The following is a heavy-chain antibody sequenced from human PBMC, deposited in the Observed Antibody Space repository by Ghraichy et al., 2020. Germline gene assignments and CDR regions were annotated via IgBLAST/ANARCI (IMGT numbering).Heavy chain of an antibody. J-gene: IGHJ6*03. Sequence: LSLTCAASGFTFSTYDMHWVRQVTGKGLEWVAGIGTVGDTYYPGSVKGRFTISRENAKNSLYLQMNNLRAGDTAVYYCARGDGSAPYYYYMDVWGKGTTVTVSS. D-gene: IGHD3-10*01. V-gene: IGHV3-13*04. CDR1: GFTFSTYD. CDR3: ARGDGSAPYYYYMDV. CDR2: IGTVGDT.